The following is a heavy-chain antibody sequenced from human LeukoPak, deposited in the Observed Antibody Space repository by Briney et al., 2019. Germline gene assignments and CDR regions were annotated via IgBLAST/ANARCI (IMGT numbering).Heavy chain of an antibody. Sequence: GASVKVSCKASGGTFITYAISWVRQAPGQGLEWMGRIIPILGIANYAQKFQGRVTITADKSTSPAYMELSSLRSEDTAVYYCARGAYCSGGSCYRAEDAFDIWGQGTMVTVSS. CDR1: GGTFITYA. V-gene: IGHV1-69*04. CDR2: IIPILGIA. CDR3: ARGAYCSGGSCYRAEDAFDI. J-gene: IGHJ3*02. D-gene: IGHD2-15*01.